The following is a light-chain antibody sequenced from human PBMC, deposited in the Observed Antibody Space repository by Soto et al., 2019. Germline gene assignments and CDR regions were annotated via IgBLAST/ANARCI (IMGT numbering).Light chain of an antibody. Sequence: AIQLTQSPSSLSASVGDRVTITCRASQGISSYLAWYQQKPGKAPNLLIYDASTLESGVPSRFSASGSGTEFSLTINSLQADDFATYYCQQYHIYSWTFGQGTKVDNK. CDR3: QQYHIYSWT. CDR1: QGISSY. J-gene: IGKJ1*01. CDR2: DAS. V-gene: IGKV1-13*02.